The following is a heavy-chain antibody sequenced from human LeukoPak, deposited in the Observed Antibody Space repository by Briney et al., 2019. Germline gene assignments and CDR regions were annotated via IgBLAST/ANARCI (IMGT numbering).Heavy chain of an antibody. J-gene: IGHJ6*04. CDR1: GGSISSCY. Sequence: SETLSLTCTVSGGSISSCYWSWIRQPPGKGLEWIGYIYYSGSTNYNPSLKSRVTISVDTSKNQFSLKLSSVTAADTAVYYCARDGGYSYGPGGYYYYGMDVWGKGTTVTVSS. D-gene: IGHD5-18*01. CDR3: ARDGGYSYGPGGYYYYGMDV. V-gene: IGHV4-59*01. CDR2: IYYSGST.